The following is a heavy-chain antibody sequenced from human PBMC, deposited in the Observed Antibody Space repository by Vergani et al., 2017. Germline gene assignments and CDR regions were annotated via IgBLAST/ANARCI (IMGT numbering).Heavy chain of an antibody. CDR3: ARVGTSSNRDYFDY. Sequence: QVQLVQSGAEVKKPGASVKVSCKASGYTFTDYFMHWVRQAPGQGLEWMGWINPNSGGTKYAQKFQGRVTMTRDTSISTAYMGLSNLRSGDTAVYYCARVGTSSNRDYFDYWGQRTLVTVSS. CDR1: GYTFTDYF. J-gene: IGHJ4*02. V-gene: IGHV1-2*02. D-gene: IGHD2-2*01. CDR2: INPNSGGT.